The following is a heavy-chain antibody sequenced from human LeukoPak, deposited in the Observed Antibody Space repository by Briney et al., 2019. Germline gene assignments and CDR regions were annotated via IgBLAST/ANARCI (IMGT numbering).Heavy chain of an antibody. Sequence: ASVKVSCKASGYTFTSYAMNWVRQAPGQRLEWMGWINAGNGNTKYSQEFQGRVTITRDTSASTAYMELSSLRSEDMAVYYCARGSLYSGYDSYYWGQGTLVTVSS. V-gene: IGHV1-3*03. D-gene: IGHD5-12*01. CDR2: INAGNGNT. J-gene: IGHJ4*02. CDR3: ARGSLYSGYDSYY. CDR1: GYTFTSYA.